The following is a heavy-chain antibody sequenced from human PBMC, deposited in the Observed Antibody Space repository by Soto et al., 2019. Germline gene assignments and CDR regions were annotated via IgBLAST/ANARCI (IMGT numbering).Heavy chain of an antibody. CDR1: GFTFSSYA. D-gene: IGHD2-15*01. CDR2: ISGSGGST. CDR3: AKRPVVVAATADYFDY. Sequence: PGGSLRLSCAASGFTFSSYAMSWVRQAPGKGLEWVSAISGSGGSTYYADSVKGRFTISRDNSKNTLYLQMNSLRAEDTAVYYCAKRPVVVAATADYFDYWGQGTLVTGLL. V-gene: IGHV3-23*01. J-gene: IGHJ4*02.